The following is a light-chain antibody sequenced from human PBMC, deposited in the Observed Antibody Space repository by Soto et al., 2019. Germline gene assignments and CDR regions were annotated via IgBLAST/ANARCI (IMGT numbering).Light chain of an antibody. J-gene: IGKJ5*01. CDR3: QQYNNWPLT. Sequence: EIVMTQSPATLSVSPGERANRSCRASQSVSSNLAWYQQKPGQAPRLLIYGASTRATGIPARFSGSGSGTEFTLTISSLQSEDFAVYYCQQYNNWPLTFGQGTRLEIK. CDR1: QSVSSN. V-gene: IGKV3-15*01. CDR2: GAS.